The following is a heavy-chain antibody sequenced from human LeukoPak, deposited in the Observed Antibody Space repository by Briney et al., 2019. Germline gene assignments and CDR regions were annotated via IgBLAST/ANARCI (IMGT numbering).Heavy chain of an antibody. CDR1: GFTFTSCA. V-gene: IGHV1-58*02. CDR2: IVVGSGKT. J-gene: IGHJ5*02. Sequence: GASVTVSCKASGFTFTSCAMQWVGQARGQRREGIGWIVVGSGKTNYAQKFQERVTITRDMSTSTAYMELSSLRSEDTAVYYCAARPGIAVNWFDLWGQGTLVTVSS. D-gene: IGHD6-19*01. CDR3: AARPGIAVNWFDL.